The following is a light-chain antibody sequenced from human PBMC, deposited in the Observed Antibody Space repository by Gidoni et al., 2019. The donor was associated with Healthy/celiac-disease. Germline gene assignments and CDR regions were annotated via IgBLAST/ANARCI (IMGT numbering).Light chain of an antibody. J-gene: IGKJ1*01. V-gene: IGKV3-20*01. CDR3: QQYGSSPQT. CDR2: GAS. CDR1: QSVSSSY. Sequence: DIVLTQSPGTLSLSPGERATLSCRASQSVSSSYLAWYQQKPGQAPSLLIYGASSRATGIPDRFSGSGSGTDFTLTISRLEPEDFAVYYCQQYGSSPQTFGQGTKVEIK.